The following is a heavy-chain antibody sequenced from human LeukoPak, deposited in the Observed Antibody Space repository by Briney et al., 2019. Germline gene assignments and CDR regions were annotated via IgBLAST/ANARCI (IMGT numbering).Heavy chain of an antibody. Sequence: GGSLRLSCAASGFTFSYYYMSGVRQAPGKGLEWVGFIRNKANGGTTEQTTSVKGRFTISRDDSKSITYLQMKSLKTEDTAVYYCSVFSEGSGKSVKGVDVWGKGTTVTVSS. D-gene: IGHD3-10*01. CDR3: SVFSEGSGKSVKGVDV. CDR2: IRNKANGGTT. J-gene: IGHJ6*04. V-gene: IGHV3-22*01. CDR1: GFTFSYYY.